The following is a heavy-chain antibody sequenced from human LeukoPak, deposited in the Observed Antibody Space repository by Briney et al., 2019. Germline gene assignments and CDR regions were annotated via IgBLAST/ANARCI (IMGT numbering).Heavy chain of an antibody. J-gene: IGHJ5*02. CDR3: VRQRVRRVWFDP. V-gene: IGHV4-59*08. CDR2: IYYSGST. CDR1: TGAISGYY. Sequence: PSETLSLTCTVSTGAISGYYWSWIRQPPGKGLEWIGYIYYSGSTNYNPSLQSRVTISVDTSNNQFSLRLRSVTAADTAVYYCVRQRVRRVWFDPWGQGTLVTVSS.